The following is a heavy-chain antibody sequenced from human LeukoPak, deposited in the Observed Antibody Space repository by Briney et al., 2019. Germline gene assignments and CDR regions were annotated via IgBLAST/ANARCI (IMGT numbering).Heavy chain of an antibody. D-gene: IGHD5-12*01. CDR2: MYYRGNT. CDR1: GGSISSITYY. J-gene: IGHJ4*02. CDR3: AIFQRTAAYDGDY. Sequence: SETLSLTCTVSGGSISSITYYWGWIRQPPGKGLEWVGHMYYRGNTFYNPSLKSRVTISVDTSKNQFSLKLSSVTAADTAVYYCAIFQRTAAYDGDYWGQGTLVTVSS. V-gene: IGHV4-39*07.